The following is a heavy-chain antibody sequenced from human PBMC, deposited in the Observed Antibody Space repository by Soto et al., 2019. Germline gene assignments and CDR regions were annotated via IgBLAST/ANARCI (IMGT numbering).Heavy chain of an antibody. D-gene: IGHD6-19*01. CDR3: AKRIAVAGTDYYYGMDV. J-gene: IGHJ6*02. CDR1: GFTFSSYA. Sequence: GGSLRLSCAASGFTFSSYAMSWVRQAPGKGLEWVSAISGSGGSTYYADSVKGRFTISRDNSKNTLYLQMNSLRAEDTAVYYCAKRIAVAGTDYYYGMDVWGQGTTVTVSS. V-gene: IGHV3-23*01. CDR2: ISGSGGST.